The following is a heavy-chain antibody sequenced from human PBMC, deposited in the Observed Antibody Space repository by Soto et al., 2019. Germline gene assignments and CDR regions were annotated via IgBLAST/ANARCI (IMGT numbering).Heavy chain of an antibody. V-gene: IGHV1-18*01. CDR1: GYNFHSYG. CDR3: ARDLEESGDVLTGVGLY. J-gene: IGHJ4*02. D-gene: IGHD3-9*01. Sequence: QVPLVQSGAEVKKPGASVKVPCRASGYNFHSYGITWVRQAPGQGLEWLGWISAYNGETHSGQMLQGRVSLTIDISPSTAYMELRSLRSDDTAVYFCARDLEESGDVLTGVGLYWGQGTRVTVSS. CDR2: ISAYNGET.